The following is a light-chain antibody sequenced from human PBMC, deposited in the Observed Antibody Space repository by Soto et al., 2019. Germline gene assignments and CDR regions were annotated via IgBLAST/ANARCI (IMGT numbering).Light chain of an antibody. CDR1: QYVSNN. J-gene: IGKJ5*01. Sequence: GTSQSPATVSVSQGETATLSCTPSQYVSNNVAWYQQQPGQAPSLLILGASTRATGVPARFSGSGSGTEFTLSISSLQSEDFAVYYCKQYKEFPPFTFGQGTRLEIK. CDR2: GAS. V-gene: IGKV3-15*01. CDR3: KQYKEFPPFT.